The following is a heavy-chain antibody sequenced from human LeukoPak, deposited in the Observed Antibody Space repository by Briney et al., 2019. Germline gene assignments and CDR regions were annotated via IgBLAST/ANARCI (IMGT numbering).Heavy chain of an antibody. V-gene: IGHV3-74*01. J-gene: IGHJ5*02. Sequence: PGGSLRLSCVASGFTFSTHWMHWVRQAPGKGLVWVSRMNGDGSSTKYADSVKGRFTISRDNSKNTLYLQMGSLRAEDMAVYYCARVSDVGAFDPWGQGTLVTVSS. CDR3: ARVSDVGAFDP. D-gene: IGHD1-26*01. CDR1: GFTFSTHW. CDR2: MNGDGSST.